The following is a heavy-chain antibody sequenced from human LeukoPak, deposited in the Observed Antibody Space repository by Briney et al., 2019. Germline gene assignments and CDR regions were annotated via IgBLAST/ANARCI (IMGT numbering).Heavy chain of an antibody. CDR2: ISSSTSYI. CDR3: ARDNRVLMNRSTNFDY. J-gene: IGHJ4*02. V-gene: IGHV3-21*01. CDR1: GFTFSSYS. D-gene: IGHD2/OR15-2a*01. Sequence: PGGSLRLSCAASGFTFSSYSMNWVRQAPGKGLEWVSSISSSTSYIYYADSVKGRFTISRDNAKNSLYLQMNSLRAEDTAVYYCARDNRVLMNRSTNFDYWGQGTLVTVSS.